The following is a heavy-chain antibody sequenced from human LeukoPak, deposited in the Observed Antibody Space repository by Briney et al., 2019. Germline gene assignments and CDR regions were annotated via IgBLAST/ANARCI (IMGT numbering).Heavy chain of an antibody. CDR3: ARSYCSSWSCYADHYYYYIDV. CDR2: INPSGGST. CDR1: GYTFTSYY. Sequence: PLASVKVSCKASGYTFTSYYMHWVRQAPGQGLEWMGIINPSGGSTSYAQRFQGRVTMTRDMSTSTVYMELSSLRPEDAAAYYCARSYCSSWSCYADHYYYYIDVWGKGTTVTVSS. J-gene: IGHJ6*03. V-gene: IGHV1-46*01. D-gene: IGHD2-2*01.